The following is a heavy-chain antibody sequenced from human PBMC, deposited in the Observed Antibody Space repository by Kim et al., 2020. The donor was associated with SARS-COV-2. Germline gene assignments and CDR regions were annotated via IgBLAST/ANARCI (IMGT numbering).Heavy chain of an antibody. J-gene: IGHJ4*02. Sequence: SETLSLTCTVSGGSISSSSYYWGWIRQPPGKGLEWIGSIYYSGSTYYNPSLKSRVTISVDTSKNQFSLKLSSVTAADTAVYYCASYSSWIDYWGQGTLVTVSS. CDR2: IYYSGST. CDR1: GGSISSSSYY. CDR3: ASYSSWIDY. D-gene: IGHD6-13*01. V-gene: IGHV4-39*01.